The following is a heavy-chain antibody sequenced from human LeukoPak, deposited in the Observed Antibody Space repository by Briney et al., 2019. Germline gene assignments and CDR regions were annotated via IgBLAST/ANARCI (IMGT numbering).Heavy chain of an antibody. CDR1: GFTVSSNY. CDR3: ARDEGLYSRSWYAGRDY. V-gene: IGHV3-53*01. CDR2: IYSGGST. D-gene: IGHD6-13*01. J-gene: IGHJ4*02. Sequence: GGSLRLSCAASGFTVSSNYMSWVRQAPGKGLEWVSVIYSGGSTYYADSVKGRFTISRNNSKNTLYLQMNSLRAEDTAVYYCARDEGLYSRSWYAGRDYWGQGTLVTVSS.